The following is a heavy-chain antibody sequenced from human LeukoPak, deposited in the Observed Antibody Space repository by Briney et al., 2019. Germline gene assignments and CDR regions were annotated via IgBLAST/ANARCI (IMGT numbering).Heavy chain of an antibody. D-gene: IGHD3-3*01. CDR1: GFTFSNYE. CDR3: ARGTILGVAYDY. CDR2: ISSSGGTI. J-gene: IGHJ4*02. V-gene: IGHV3-48*03. Sequence: GSLRLSCAASGFTFSNYEMNWVRQAPGKGLEWVSYISSSGGTIYYADSVKGRFTISRDNAENLLSLQTNSLRAEDTAVYYCARGTILGVAYDYWGQGTLVTVSS.